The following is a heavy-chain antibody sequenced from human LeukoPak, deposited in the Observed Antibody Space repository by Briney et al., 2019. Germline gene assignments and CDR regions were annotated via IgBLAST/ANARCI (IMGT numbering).Heavy chain of an antibody. J-gene: IGHJ4*02. CDR1: GFTFSDYY. Sequence: GGSLRLSCAASGFTFSDYYMSWIRQAPGKGLEWVSYISSSGSTIYYADSVKGRFTISRDNAKNSLYLQMNSLRAEDTAVYYCARYYYDSSGYYYFDYWGRGTLVTVSS. CDR2: ISSSGSTI. V-gene: IGHV3-11*01. CDR3: ARYYYDSSGYYYFDY. D-gene: IGHD3-22*01.